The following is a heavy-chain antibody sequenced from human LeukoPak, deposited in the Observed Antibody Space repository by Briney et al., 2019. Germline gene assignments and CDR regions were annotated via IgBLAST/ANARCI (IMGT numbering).Heavy chain of an antibody. J-gene: IGHJ5*02. CDR2: INHSGST. D-gene: IGHD6-19*01. V-gene: IGHV4-34*01. CDR1: GGSLSGYY. CDR3: ARAGYSSGWYGGWFDP. Sequence: PSETLSLTCAVYGGSLSGYYWSWIRQPPGKGLQWIGEINHSGSTNYNPSLKSRVTISVDTSKNQFSLNLTSVTAADTAVYYCARAGYSSGWYGGWFDPWGQGTLVTVSS.